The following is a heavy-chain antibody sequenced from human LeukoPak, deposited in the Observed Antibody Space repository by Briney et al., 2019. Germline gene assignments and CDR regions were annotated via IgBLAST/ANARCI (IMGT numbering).Heavy chain of an antibody. CDR1: GFTFSSYA. CDR2: ISGSGGST. V-gene: IGHV3-23*01. Sequence: GGSLRLSCAASGFTFSSYAMSWVRQAPGKGLEWVSAISGSGGSTYYADSVKGRSTISRDNSKNTLYLQMNSLRAEDTAVYYCAGHLRYFDWFDYWGQGTLVTVSS. D-gene: IGHD3-9*01. J-gene: IGHJ4*02. CDR3: AGHLRYFDWFDY.